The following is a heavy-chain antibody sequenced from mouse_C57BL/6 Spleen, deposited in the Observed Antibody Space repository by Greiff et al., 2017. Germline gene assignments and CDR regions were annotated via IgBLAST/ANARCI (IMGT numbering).Heavy chain of an antibody. CDR1: GYTFTNYW. CDR3: AILNPFAY. Sequence: VQLQESGAELVRPGTSVKMSCKASGYTFTNYWIGWAKQRPGHGLEWIGDIYPGGGYTNYNEKFKGKATLTADKSSSTAYMQFSSLTSEDSAIYYCAILNPFAYWGQGTLVTVSA. CDR2: IYPGGGYT. J-gene: IGHJ3*01. V-gene: IGHV1-63*01.